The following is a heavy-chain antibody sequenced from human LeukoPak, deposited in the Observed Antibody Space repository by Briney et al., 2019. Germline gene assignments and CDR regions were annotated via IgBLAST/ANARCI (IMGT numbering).Heavy chain of an antibody. D-gene: IGHD5-12*01. J-gene: IGHJ5*02. Sequence: SETLSLTCAVYGGSFSDDSWTWLRQSPGEGLEWIGEINHSGLTKYNPSLKSRVSISVEMSKKQFSLKLTSVTAAHTAVYYCARERRSPGIKCFDPWGQGTLVTVSS. CDR2: INHSGLT. V-gene: IGHV4-34*01. CDR1: GGSFSDDS. CDR3: ARERRSPGIKCFDP.